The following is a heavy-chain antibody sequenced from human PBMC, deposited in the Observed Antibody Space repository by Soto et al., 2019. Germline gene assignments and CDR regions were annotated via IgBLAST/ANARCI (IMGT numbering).Heavy chain of an antibody. Sequence: EVQLLESGGGLVQPGGSLRLSCAASGFTFSSYAMSWVRQAPGKGLEWVSAIRGSGGSTYYADSVKGRFTISRDNSKNTLYLQMNSLRAEDTAVYYCAKVAGYANPRVRYYYYYMDVWGKGTTVTVSS. V-gene: IGHV3-23*01. CDR3: AKVAGYANPRVRYYYYYMDV. J-gene: IGHJ6*03. CDR1: GFTFSSYA. CDR2: IRGSGGST. D-gene: IGHD5-12*01.